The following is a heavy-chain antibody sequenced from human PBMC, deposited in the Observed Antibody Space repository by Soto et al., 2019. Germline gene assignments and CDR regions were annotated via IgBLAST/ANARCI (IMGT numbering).Heavy chain of an antibody. CDR1: GFTVSSNY. CDR2: IYSGGST. V-gene: IGHV3-53*04. J-gene: IGHJ4*02. Sequence: GGSLRLSCAASGFTVSSNYMSWVRQAPGKGLEWVSVIYSGGSTYYADSVKGRFTISRHNSKNTLYLQMNSLRAEDTAVYYCAKGFKSGYFAPPFDYWGQGTLVTVS. CDR3: AKGFKSGYFAPPFDY. D-gene: IGHD3-3*01.